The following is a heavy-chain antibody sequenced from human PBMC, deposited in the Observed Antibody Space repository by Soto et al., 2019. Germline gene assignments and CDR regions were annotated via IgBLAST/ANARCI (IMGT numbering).Heavy chain of an antibody. CDR2: AYYRSQWYY. CDR3: GRDSTIYSSGWHDAYDI. CDR1: GDSVSSNSAA. D-gene: IGHD6-19*01. J-gene: IGHJ3*02. Sequence: PSQTLSLTCAISGDSVSSNSAAWNWIRQSPSRGLEWLGRAYYRSQWYYDSAVSVRSRITVIPDTSKNQFSLQLNSVTPEDTAVYFCGRDSTIYSSGWHDAYDIWGHGTMVTVSS. V-gene: IGHV6-1*01.